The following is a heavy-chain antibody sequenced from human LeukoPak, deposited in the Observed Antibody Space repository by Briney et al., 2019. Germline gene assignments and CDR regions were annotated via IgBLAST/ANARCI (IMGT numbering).Heavy chain of an antibody. CDR3: ARGMNVWGSCRPYYFDY. J-gene: IGHJ4*02. CDR2: INHSGST. D-gene: IGHD3-16*02. Sequence: SETLSLTCAVYGGSFSGYYWSWIRQPPGKGLEWIGEINHSGSTNYNPSLKSRVTISVDTSKNQFSLKLSSVTAADTAVYYCARGMNVWGSCRPYYFDYWGQGTLVTVSS. CDR1: GGSFSGYY. V-gene: IGHV4-34*01.